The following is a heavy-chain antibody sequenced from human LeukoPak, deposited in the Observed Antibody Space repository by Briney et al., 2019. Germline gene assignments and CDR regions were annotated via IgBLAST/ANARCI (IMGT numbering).Heavy chain of an antibody. D-gene: IGHD5-18*01. V-gene: IGHV4-39*07. J-gene: IGHJ4*02. CDR2: IYYSGST. Sequence: SETLSLTCTVSGGSISSNTYYWGWMRQPPGKGLEWVGSIYYSGSTYYNPSLKSRVTISVDTSKNQFSLKLSSVTAADTAVYYCARDYQGGYGDKTVDYWGQGTLVTVSS. CDR1: GGSISSNTYY. CDR3: ARDYQGGYGDKTVDY.